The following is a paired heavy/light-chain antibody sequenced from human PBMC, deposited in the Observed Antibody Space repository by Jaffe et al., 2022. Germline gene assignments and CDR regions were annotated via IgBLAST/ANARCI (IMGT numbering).Heavy chain of an antibody. CDR3: VKKGGGGSPFDS. CDR1: GGSISSTNW. V-gene: IGHV4-4*02. D-gene: IGHD2-15*01. CDR2: IFHSGSA. J-gene: IGHJ4*02. Sequence: QVQLQESGPGLVKPSGTLSLTCAVSGGSISSTNWWNWVRQPPGKGLEWIGEIFHSGSANYNSSLKSRVTISIDKSKNQFSLRLTSMIAADTAVYYCVKKGGGGSPFDSWGQGTLVTVSS.
Light chain of an antibody. Sequence: DIQMTQAPSSLSASVGDRVTITCRASQTIYNYLNWYQQKPGRAPKVLIYGASSLQSGVPSRFTGSASGTDFTLTISSLQPEDFATYYCQQSYTTPFTFGPGTILDIK. J-gene: IGKJ3*01. CDR2: GAS. CDR1: QTIYNY. V-gene: IGKV1-39*01. CDR3: QQSYTTPFT.